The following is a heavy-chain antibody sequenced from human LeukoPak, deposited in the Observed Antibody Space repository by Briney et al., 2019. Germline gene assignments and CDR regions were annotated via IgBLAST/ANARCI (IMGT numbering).Heavy chain of an antibody. V-gene: IGHV1-18*01. CDR2: INTYRGNA. D-gene: IGHD2-21*02. Sequence: ASVKVSCKASGYTFINYGITWVRQAPGQGLEWMGWINTYRGNANYAQKFQGRVTMTTDTATSTAYMELRSLRSDDTAVYYCARSETVTAVFYYYGMDVWGQGTTVTVSS. J-gene: IGHJ6*02. CDR3: ARSETVTAVFYYYGMDV. CDR1: GYTFINYG.